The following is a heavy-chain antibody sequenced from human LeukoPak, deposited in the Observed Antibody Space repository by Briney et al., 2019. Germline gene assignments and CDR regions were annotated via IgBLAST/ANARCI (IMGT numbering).Heavy chain of an antibody. CDR3: AREDDIAVAGDWEWFDP. D-gene: IGHD6-13*01. CDR2: MNPNSGNT. Sequence: ASVKVSCKASGYTFTSYDINWVRQATGQGREWMGWMNPNSGNTGYAQKFQGRVTMTRNTSISTAYMELSRLRSEVTAVYYCAREDDIAVAGDWEWFDPWGQVTLVTVS. CDR1: GYTFTSYD. V-gene: IGHV1-8*01. J-gene: IGHJ5*02.